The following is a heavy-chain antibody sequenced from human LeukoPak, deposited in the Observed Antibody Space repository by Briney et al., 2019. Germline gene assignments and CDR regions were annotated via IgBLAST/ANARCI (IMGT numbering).Heavy chain of an antibody. Sequence: ASVKVSCKASGYTFTSYAMHWVRQAPGQRLEWMGWINAGNGNTKYSQKLQGRVTLTTDTSTSTAYMDLRSLRSDDTAVYYCAREGEYSGSYLDPWGQGTLVTVSS. CDR2: INAGNGNT. V-gene: IGHV1-3*01. D-gene: IGHD1-26*01. J-gene: IGHJ5*02. CDR1: GYTFTSYA. CDR3: AREGEYSGSYLDP.